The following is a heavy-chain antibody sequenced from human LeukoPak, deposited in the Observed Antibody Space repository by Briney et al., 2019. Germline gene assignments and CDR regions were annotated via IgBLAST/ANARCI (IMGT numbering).Heavy chain of an antibody. J-gene: IGHJ4*02. Sequence: SETLSLTCTVSGGSISNYYWSWIRQPPGKGLEWIAYIYYIGTTNSNPSLKSRVTISVDTSKNQFSLKLSSVTAADTAVYYCASRSSIWSGYQDTLYYFDSWGQGTLVTVSS. CDR2: IYYIGTT. CDR3: ASRSSIWSGYQDTLYYFDS. CDR1: GGSISNYY. D-gene: IGHD3-3*01. V-gene: IGHV4-59*01.